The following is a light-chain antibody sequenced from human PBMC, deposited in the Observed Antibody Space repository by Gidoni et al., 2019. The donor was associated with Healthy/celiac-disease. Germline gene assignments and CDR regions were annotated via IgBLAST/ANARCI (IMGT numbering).Light chain of an antibody. V-gene: IGKV1-39*01. CDR1: QSISSY. J-gene: IGKJ2*04. Sequence: DIQTTPSPSSLSASVGDRVTITCRASQSISSYLNWYQQKPGKAPKLLIYAASSLQSGVPSRFSGSGSGTDFTLTISSLQPEDFATYYCQQSYSTPCSFGQGTKLEIK. CDR3: QQSYSTPCS. CDR2: AAS.